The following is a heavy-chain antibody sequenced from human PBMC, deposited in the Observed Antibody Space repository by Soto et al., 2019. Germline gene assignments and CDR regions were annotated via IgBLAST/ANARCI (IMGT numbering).Heavy chain of an antibody. CDR2: IIPLFGTT. Sequence: RASVKVSCKASGSTFSTYSINWVRQAPGQGLEWMGGIIPLFGTTNYAQKFKGRVTITADESTSTAYMELSSLRAEDAAVYYCARGATHGSSWYFWFDPWGQGTLVTVSS. CDR1: GSTFSTYS. D-gene: IGHD6-13*01. CDR3: ARGATHGSSWYFWFDP. J-gene: IGHJ5*02. V-gene: IGHV1-69*13.